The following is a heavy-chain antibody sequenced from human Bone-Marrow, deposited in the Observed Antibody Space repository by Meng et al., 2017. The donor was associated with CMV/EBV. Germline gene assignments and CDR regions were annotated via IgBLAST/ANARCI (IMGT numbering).Heavy chain of an antibody. CDR1: GFTFSSYR. D-gene: IGHD3-3*01. V-gene: IGHV3-7*01. Sequence: GESLKISCAASGFTFSSYRMSWVRQAPGKGQEWVAHIKQDGSEKYYVDSVKGRFTISRDNAKNSLYLQMNGLRAEDTAVYYCARDSPWYYDFWSGYYDWGVTFPYYYGMDVWGQGTTVTVSS. CDR2: IKQDGSEK. J-gene: IGHJ6*02. CDR3: ARDSPWYYDFWSGYYDWGVTFPYYYGMDV.